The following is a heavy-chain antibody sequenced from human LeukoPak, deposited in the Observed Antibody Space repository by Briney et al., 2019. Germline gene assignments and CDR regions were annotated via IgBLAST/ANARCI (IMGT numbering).Heavy chain of an antibody. D-gene: IGHD3-16*02. CDR2: IYHSGST. J-gene: IGHJ6*02. CDR3: ARDQVSPLDYVYVWGSYRSVRYYYYGMDV. V-gene: IGHV4-4*02. Sequence: SGTLSLTCAVSGGSISSSNWWSWVRQPPGKGLEWIGEIYHSGSTNYNPPLKSRVTISVDKSKNQFSLKLSSVTAADTAVYYCARDQVSPLDYVYVWGSYRSVRYYYYGMDVWGQGTTVTVSS. CDR1: GGSISSSNW.